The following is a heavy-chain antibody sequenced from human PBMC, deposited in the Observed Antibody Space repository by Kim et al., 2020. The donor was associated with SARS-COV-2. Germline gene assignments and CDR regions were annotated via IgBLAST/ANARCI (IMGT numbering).Heavy chain of an antibody. D-gene: IGHD1-1*01. J-gene: IGHJ6*02. Sequence: YTGSAHYTPSLKSRVTISVDTSKNQFSLTLTSVTAADTGLYYCARETGMDVWGQGTAVTVSS. CDR2: YTGSA. V-gene: IGHV4-39*07. CDR3: ARETGMDV.